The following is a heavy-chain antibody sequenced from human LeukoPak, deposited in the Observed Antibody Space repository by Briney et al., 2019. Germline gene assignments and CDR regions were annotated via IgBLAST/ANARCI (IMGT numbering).Heavy chain of an antibody. CDR2: IAVGSGNT. Sequence: ASVKVSCKTSGFTFSSSAVQWVRQARGQRLEWIGWIAVGSGNTNYAQKFQERVTITRDTSTATAYMELSSLRSEDTAVYYCAADRQCSSTRCYPYNFDYWGQGTLVTVSS. CDR3: AADRQCSSTRCYPYNFDY. V-gene: IGHV1-58*01. J-gene: IGHJ4*02. CDR1: GFTFSSSA. D-gene: IGHD2-2*01.